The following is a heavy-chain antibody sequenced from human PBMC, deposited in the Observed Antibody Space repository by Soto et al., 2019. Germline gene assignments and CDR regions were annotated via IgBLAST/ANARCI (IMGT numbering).Heavy chain of an antibody. CDR3: ARSRHYYDSSGYPTDY. V-gene: IGHV1-69*01. CDR1: GGTFSSYA. CDR2: IIPIFGTA. J-gene: IGHJ4*02. Sequence: QVQLVQSGAEVKKPGSSVKVSCKASGGTFSSYAISWVRQAPGQGLEWMGGIIPIFGTANYAQKFQGRVTITADESPSTAYMELSSLRSEDTAVYYCARSRHYYDSSGYPTDYWGQGTLVTVSS. D-gene: IGHD3-22*01.